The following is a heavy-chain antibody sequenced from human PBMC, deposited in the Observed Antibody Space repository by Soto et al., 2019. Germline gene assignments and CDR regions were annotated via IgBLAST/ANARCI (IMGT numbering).Heavy chain of an antibody. CDR3: ARQITIFGVVDYYYYMDV. D-gene: IGHD3-3*01. CDR2: IYYSGST. CDR1: GGSISSSFYY. J-gene: IGHJ6*03. V-gene: IGHV4-39*01. Sequence: SETLSLTCTVSGGSISSSFYYWGWIRQPPGKGLEWIGSIYYSGSTYYNPSLKSRVTISVDTSKNHFSLKLSSVTAADTAVYYCARQITIFGVVDYYYYMDVWGKGTTVTVSS.